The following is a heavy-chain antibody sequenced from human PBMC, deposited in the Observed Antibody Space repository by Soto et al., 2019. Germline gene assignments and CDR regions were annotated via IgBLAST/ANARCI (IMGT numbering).Heavy chain of an antibody. CDR2: ISGFNGNT. J-gene: IGHJ5*02. D-gene: IGHD3-16*01. Sequence: QVHLEQSGVEVKKPGASVTVSCKASGYAFGSHTISWVRQAPGQGLEWMGWISGFNGNTHVAQKFKGRLNLNTNKMTSKGYMGIWRLRNDGTAVHYCAKDFLHKRGYGGSAWPRPWGQGTLVIVSS. CDR1: GYAFGSHT. CDR3: AKDFLHKRGYGGSAWPRP. V-gene: IGHV1-18*01.